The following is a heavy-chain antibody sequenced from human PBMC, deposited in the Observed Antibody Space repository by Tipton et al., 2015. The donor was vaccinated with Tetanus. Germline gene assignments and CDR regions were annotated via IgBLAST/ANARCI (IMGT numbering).Heavy chain of an antibody. CDR2: IDYFGTT. CDR3: ARTSGYLYSNH. Sequence: TLSLTCTVSGGSISTYHWNWIRQSPGKGLEWIGYIDYFGTTKYNPSLKSRVAMSVGTSKNQLSLKLSSVTSADTAVYYCARTSGYLYSNHWGQGTLVTVSS. V-gene: IGHV4-59*01. J-gene: IGHJ1*01. CDR1: GGSISTYH. D-gene: IGHD3-3*01.